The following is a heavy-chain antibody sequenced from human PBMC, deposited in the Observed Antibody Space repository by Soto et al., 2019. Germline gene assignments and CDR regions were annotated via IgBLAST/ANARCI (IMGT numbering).Heavy chain of an antibody. J-gene: IGHJ4*02. CDR2: IYYSGST. D-gene: IGHD3-22*01. Sequence: SETLSLTCTVSGGSVSSGIYYWSWIRQHPGKGLEWIGYIYYSGSTNYNPSLKSRVTISVDTSKNQFSLKLSSVTAADTAVYYCARAPRPGYYYDSSGYYFDYWGQGTLVTVSS. V-gene: IGHV4-61*01. CDR1: GGSVSSGIYY. CDR3: ARAPRPGYYYDSSGYYFDY.